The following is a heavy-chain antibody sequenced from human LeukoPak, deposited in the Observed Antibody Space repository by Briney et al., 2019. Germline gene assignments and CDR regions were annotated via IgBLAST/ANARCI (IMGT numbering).Heavy chain of an antibody. CDR3: AGAASGEFDY. Sequence: RASVKVSCKVSGYTLTELSMHWVRQAPGQGLEWMGGIIPIFGTANYAQKFQGRVTITADESTSTAYMELSSLRSEDTAVYYCAGAASGEFDYWGQGTLVTVSS. V-gene: IGHV1-69*13. CDR2: IIPIFGTA. CDR1: GYTLTELS. D-gene: IGHD1-26*01. J-gene: IGHJ4*02.